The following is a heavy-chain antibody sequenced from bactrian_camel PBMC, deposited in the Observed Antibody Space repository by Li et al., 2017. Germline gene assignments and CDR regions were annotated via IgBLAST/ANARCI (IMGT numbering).Heavy chain of an antibody. D-gene: IGHD2*01. Sequence: HVQLVESGGGSAQAGGSLRLSCAASGAARSIECMGWFRQVTGKEREVVASIHSGAVITYYADSVKGRFTVSRDNAKNSVYLQMNSLKLEDTAMYYCAADFGPYCSGPYHARRANFEGQGTQVTVS. CDR2: IHSGAVIT. CDR1: GAARSIEC. J-gene: IGHJ4*01. V-gene: IGHV3S63*01.